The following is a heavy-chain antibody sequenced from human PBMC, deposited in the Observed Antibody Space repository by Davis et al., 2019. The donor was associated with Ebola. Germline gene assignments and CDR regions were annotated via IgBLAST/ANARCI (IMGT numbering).Heavy chain of an antibody. D-gene: IGHD3-10*01. CDR3: ARELWFRECNFDY. J-gene: IGHJ4*02. CDR1: GFTFSSYW. CDR2: IKTDGSST. V-gene: IGHV3-74*01. Sequence: GESLKISCAASGFTFSSYWMHWVRQGPGKGLVWVSRIKTDGSSTNYADSVKGRFTISRDNSKNTLYLQMNSLRAEDTAVYYCARELWFRECNFDYWGQGTLVTVSS.